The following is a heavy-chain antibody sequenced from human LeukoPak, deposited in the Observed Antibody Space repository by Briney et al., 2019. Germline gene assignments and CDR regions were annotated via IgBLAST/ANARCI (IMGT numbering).Heavy chain of an antibody. CDR3: ATKTSYGDRYFDY. CDR2: ISGTTGTT. J-gene: IGHJ4*02. CDR1: GFSFSSYA. Sequence: GGSLRLSCAASGFSFSSYAMSWIRQAPGKGLEWLSAISGTTGTTFYADSVKGRFTISSDNSKNTLFLQMNSLRAEDTAVYYCATKTSYGDRYFDYWGQGTLVTVSS. V-gene: IGHV3-23*01. D-gene: IGHD4-17*01.